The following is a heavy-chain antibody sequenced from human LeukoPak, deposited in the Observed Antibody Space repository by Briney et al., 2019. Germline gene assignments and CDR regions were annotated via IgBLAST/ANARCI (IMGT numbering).Heavy chain of an antibody. V-gene: IGHV3-74*01. CDR2: INSDGSST. J-gene: IGHJ4*02. Sequence: GVSLRLSCSASGLTFSSYWMHWVRQAPGKGLVWVSRINSDGSSTSYADSVKGRFTISRDNAKNTLYLQMDSLRAEDTAVYYCARGSYHFDYWGQGTLVTVSS. CDR3: ARGSYHFDY. CDR1: GLTFSSYW. D-gene: IGHD1-26*01.